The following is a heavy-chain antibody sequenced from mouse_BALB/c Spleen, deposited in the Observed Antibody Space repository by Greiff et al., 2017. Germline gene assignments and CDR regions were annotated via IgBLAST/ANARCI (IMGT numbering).Heavy chain of an antibody. V-gene: IGHV1S126*01. CDR1: GYSFTSYW. CDR3: ARRDYGDAMDY. Sequence: VKLMESGPQLVRPGASVKISCKASGYSFTSYWMHWVKQRPGQGLEWIGMIDPSDSETRLNQKFKDKATLTVDKSSSTAYMQLSSPTSEDSAVYYCARRDYGDAMDYWGQGTSVTVSS. D-gene: IGHD1-1*01. CDR2: IDPSDSET. J-gene: IGHJ4*01.